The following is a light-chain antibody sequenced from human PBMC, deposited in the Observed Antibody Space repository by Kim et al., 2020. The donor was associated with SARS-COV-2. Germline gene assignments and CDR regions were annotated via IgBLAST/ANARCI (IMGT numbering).Light chain of an antibody. J-gene: IGKJ1*01. CDR1: DSLVHSDGDTY. V-gene: IGKV2-30*02. Sequence: DVVLTQSPLSLPVTLGQPASISCRSNDSLVHSDGDTYFSWFHQRPGQSPRRLIYKVSNRDSGVPYRFSGSGSGTDFTLKISRVEAEDVGLYFCMQGTHWPKTFGPGTKVDIK. CDR2: KVS. CDR3: MQGTHWPKT.